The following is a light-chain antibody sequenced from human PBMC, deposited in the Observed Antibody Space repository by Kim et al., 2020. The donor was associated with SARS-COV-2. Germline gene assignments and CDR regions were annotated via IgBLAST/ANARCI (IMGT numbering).Light chain of an antibody. V-gene: IGLV3-19*01. CDR1: SLRSYY. J-gene: IGLJ3*02. CDR2: GKN. Sequence: SSELTQDPAVSVALGQTVRITCQGDSLRSYYASWYQQKPGQAPVLVISGKNNRPSGIPDRFSGSSSGNTASLTITGAQAEDEADYYCNSRDSSGNHWLFGGGTQLTVL. CDR3: NSRDSSGNHWL.